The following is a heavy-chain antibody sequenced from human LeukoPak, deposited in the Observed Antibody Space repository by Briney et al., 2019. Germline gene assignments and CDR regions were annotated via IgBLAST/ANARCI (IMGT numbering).Heavy chain of an antibody. CDR2: IYNSGST. J-gene: IGHJ4*02. CDR1: GGSISGYY. V-gene: IGHV4-59*01. Sequence: KPSETLSLTCTVSGGSISGYYWSWIRQPPGKGLEWIGYIYNSGSTTYNPSLKSRVTISVDTSKNQFSLRLRSVTAADTAVYYYARDGLEGSILWGQGTLVTVSS. CDR3: ARDGLEGSIL. D-gene: IGHD5-24*01.